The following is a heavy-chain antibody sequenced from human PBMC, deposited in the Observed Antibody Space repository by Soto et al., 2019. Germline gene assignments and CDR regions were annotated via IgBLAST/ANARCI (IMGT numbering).Heavy chain of an antibody. CDR2: SDPEDGET. CDR3: ATAKXXXRVXXXYXXYGMDV. CDR1: GYTLTELS. Sequence: QVQLVQSGAEVKKPGASVKVSCKXSGYTLTELSMHWVRQAPGKGLEWMGGSDPEDGETIYAQKFQGRVTMTEDTSTDTAYMELSSLRSEDTAVYYCATAKXXXRVXXXYXXYGMDVWGQGTTVTVSS. J-gene: IGHJ6*02. V-gene: IGHV1-24*01.